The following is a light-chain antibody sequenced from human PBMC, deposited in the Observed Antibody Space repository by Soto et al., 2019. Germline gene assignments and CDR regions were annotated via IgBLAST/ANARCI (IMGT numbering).Light chain of an antibody. V-gene: IGKV1-33*01. CDR2: DAS. CDR3: QQSYSTAWT. CDR1: QDITNY. J-gene: IGKJ1*01. Sequence: DIQMTQSPSSLSASVGDRVTMTCQATQDITNYLHWYQQKPGKAPKLLIHDASNLEAGVPSRFSGSGSGTDFTLTISSLQPEDFATYYCQQSYSTAWTFGQGTKVDIK.